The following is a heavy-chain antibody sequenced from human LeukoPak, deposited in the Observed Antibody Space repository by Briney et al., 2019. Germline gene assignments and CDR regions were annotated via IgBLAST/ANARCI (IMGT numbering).Heavy chain of an antibody. CDR3: AREGGFFRPLDY. J-gene: IGHJ4*02. D-gene: IGHD3-3*01. V-gene: IGHV4-4*02. Sequence: SETLSLTCGVSGGSVTSTNWWTWVRQPPGKGLAWIGEVRLDGKTHYNPSLQSRLTILVSLSENHISLRLTSVTAADTAVYYCAREGGFFRPLDYSGQGTLVTVSS. CDR1: GGSVTSTNW. CDR2: VRLDGKT.